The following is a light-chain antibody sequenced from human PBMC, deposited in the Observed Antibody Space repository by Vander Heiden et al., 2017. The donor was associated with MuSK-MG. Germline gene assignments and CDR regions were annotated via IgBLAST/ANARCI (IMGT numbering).Light chain of an antibody. Sequence: SSELTQDPAVSVALGQTVRITCQGDSLRSYYASWYQQKPGQAPVLVIYGKNNRPSGIPDRCSGSSSGNTASLTITGAQAEDEADYYCNSRDSSGNHLVFGGGTKLTVL. V-gene: IGLV3-19*01. CDR1: SLRSYY. CDR3: NSRDSSGNHLV. CDR2: GKN. J-gene: IGLJ2*01.